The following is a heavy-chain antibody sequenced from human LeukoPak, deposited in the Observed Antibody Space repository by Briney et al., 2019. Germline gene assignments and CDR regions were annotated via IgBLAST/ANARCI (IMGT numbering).Heavy chain of an antibody. CDR3: ALLAVASDFDY. V-gene: IGHV3-48*03. CDR1: GFPFSIYE. J-gene: IGHJ4*02. CDR2: IGSSGTTR. Sequence: GGSLRLSCAVSGFPFSIYEMNWVRQAPGKGLEWVSNIGSSGTTRYYADSVKGRFSISRYNAKNSLYLQMNSLRVEDTGVYYCALLAVASDFDYWGQGALVTVSS. D-gene: IGHD6-19*01.